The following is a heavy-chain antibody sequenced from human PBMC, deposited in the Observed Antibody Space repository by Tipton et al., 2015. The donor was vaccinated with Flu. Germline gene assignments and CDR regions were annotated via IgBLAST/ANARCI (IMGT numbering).Heavy chain of an antibody. J-gene: IGHJ4*02. CDR3: ARGRGYSYGYYPS. V-gene: IGHV4-61*02. CDR1: GGSISSGSYY. CDR2: IYTSGST. D-gene: IGHD5-18*01. Sequence: TLSLTCTVSGGSISSGSYYWSWIRQPAGKGLEWIGRIYTSGSTNYNPSLKSRVTISVDTSKNQFSLKLSSVTAADTAVYYCARGRGYSYGYYPSWGQGTLVTVYS.